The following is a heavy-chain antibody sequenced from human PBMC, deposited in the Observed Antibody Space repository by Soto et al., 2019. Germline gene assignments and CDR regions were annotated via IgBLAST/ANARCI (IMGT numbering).Heavy chain of an antibody. V-gene: IGHV3-30*04. CDR3: AKDRGITIFGVVLAPSYYYGMDV. J-gene: IGHJ6*02. D-gene: IGHD3-3*01. Sequence: GSLRLSCAASGFTFSTYAMAWVRQAPGKGLEWVSGVSSDGSNKYYADPVKGRFNISRDNSKNTLYLQMNSLRAEDTAVYYCAKDRGITIFGVVLAPSYYYGMDVWGQGTTVTVSS. CDR1: GFTFSTYA. CDR2: VSSDGSNK.